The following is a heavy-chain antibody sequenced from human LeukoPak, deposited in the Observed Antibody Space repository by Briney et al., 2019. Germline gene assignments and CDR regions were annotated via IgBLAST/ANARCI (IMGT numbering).Heavy chain of an antibody. D-gene: IGHD4-17*01. V-gene: IGHV3-23*01. J-gene: IGHJ4*02. CDR1: GFNLNSYM. CDR2: ISGSGGST. CDR3: AKEDYGDYSGPFFYY. Sequence: GGSLRLSCAASGFNLNSYMLNWVRQAPGKGLEWVSAISGSGGSTYYADSVKGRFTISRDNSKNTLYLQMNSLRAEDTAVYYCAKEDYGDYSGPFFYYWGQGTLVTVSS.